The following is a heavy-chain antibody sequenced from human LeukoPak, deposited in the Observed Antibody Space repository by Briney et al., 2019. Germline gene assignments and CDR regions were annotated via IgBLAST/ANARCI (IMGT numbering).Heavy chain of an antibody. CDR1: GFTFSSYV. J-gene: IGHJ4*02. CDR3: AKDRLLNCRGDCYIFDY. D-gene: IGHD2-21*01. V-gene: IGHV3-23*01. Sequence: GGSLRLSCLASGFTFSSYVMNWVRQTPGKGLEWVSSISVSGGSTFYADSVKDRFTISRDNSKNTLYLQLSGLRTEDTALYYCAKDRLLNCRGDCYIFDYWGQGTLVTVSS. CDR2: ISVSGGST.